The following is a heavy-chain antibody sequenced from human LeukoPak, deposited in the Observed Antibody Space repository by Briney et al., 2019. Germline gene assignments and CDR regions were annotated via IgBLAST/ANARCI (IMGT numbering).Heavy chain of an antibody. J-gene: IGHJ4*02. CDR2: ISSSGSHM. V-gene: IGHV3-21*01. CDR1: GFTFSDSA. D-gene: IGHD3-16*02. Sequence: PGGSLKLSCAASGFTFSDSAMHWVRQAPGKGLEWVSSISSSGSHMYYADSVKGRFTISRDNAKNSLYLQMNSLRAEDTAVYYCARLTFGGVIGFDYWGQGTLVTVSS. CDR3: ARLTFGGVIGFDY.